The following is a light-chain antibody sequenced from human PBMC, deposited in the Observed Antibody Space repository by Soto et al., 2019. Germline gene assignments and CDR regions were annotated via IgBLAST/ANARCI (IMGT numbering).Light chain of an antibody. J-gene: IGKJ5*01. CDR2: DVA. Sequence: AIQLTQSPSSLSASVGDRVTITCRASQDIRGALAWYQQKPGKAPKILIYDVAILESGVPTRFSGSSSGTDFTLTISSLQPEDFANYYCQQFNSYPITFGQGTRLEIK. CDR1: QDIRGA. CDR3: QQFNSYPIT. V-gene: IGKV1-13*02.